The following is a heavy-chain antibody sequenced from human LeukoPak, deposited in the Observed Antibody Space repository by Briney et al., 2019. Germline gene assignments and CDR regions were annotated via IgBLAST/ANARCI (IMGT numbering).Heavy chain of an antibody. V-gene: IGHV3-23*01. CDR2: ISGSGGST. Sequence: GGSLRLCCAASGFTFSSYAMSWVRQAPGRGLEWVSAISGSGGSTYYADSVKGRFTISRDNSKNTLYLQMHSLRAEDTAVYSCAKDTRITIFGVLPPFGNYYGMDVWGQGTTVTVSS. CDR3: AKDTRITIFGVLPPFGNYYGMDV. J-gene: IGHJ6*02. D-gene: IGHD3-3*01. CDR1: GFTFSSYA.